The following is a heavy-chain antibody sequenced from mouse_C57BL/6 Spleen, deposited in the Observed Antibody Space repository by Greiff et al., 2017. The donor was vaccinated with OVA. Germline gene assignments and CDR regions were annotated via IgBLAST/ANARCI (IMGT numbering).Heavy chain of an antibody. J-gene: IGHJ4*01. Sequence: QVQLQQSGPELVKPGASVKISCKASGYSFTSYYIHWVKQRPGQGLEWIGWIYPGSGNTKYNEKFKGKATLTADTSSSTAYMQLSSLTSEDSAVYYCARAGFSYAMDYWGQGTSVTVSS. CDR1: GYSFTSYY. V-gene: IGHV1-66*01. CDR2: IYPGSGNT. CDR3: ARAGFSYAMDY.